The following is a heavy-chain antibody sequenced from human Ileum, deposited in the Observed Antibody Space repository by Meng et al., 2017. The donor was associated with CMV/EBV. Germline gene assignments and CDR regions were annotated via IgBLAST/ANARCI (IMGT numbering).Heavy chain of an antibody. J-gene: IGHJ4*02. CDR3: ASLMGKGMRDAF. D-gene: IGHD2-8*01. V-gene: IGHV1-69*02. CDR2: IIPVPAMT. CDR1: GGTFSSYT. Sequence: SVKVSCKASGGTFSSYTINWVRQAPGQGLEWMGRIIPVPAMTNYAQKFHDRLTLTADKSTSTAYMELSSLRSDDTAVYYCASLMGKGMRDAFWGQGTLVTVSS.